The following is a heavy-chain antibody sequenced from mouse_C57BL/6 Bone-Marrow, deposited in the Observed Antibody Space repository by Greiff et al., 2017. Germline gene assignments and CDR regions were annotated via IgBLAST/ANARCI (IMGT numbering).Heavy chain of an antibody. J-gene: IGHJ2*01. D-gene: IGHD2-3*01. V-gene: IGHV1-59*01. CDR1: GYTFTSYW. CDR3: ARSGWLLLY. Sequence: QVQLQQPGAELVRPGTSVKLSCKASGYTFTSYWMHWVKQRPGQGLEWIGVIDPSDSYTNYSQKFKGKATLTVDTSSSTAYMQLSSLTSEDSAVYYCARSGWLLLYWGQGTTLTVSS. CDR2: IDPSDSYT.